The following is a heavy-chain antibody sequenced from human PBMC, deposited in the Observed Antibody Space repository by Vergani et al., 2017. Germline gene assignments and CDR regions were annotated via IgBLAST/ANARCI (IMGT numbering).Heavy chain of an antibody. J-gene: IGHJ4*02. CDR2: ISGSGVSA. CDR1: EFTFSNYA. V-gene: IGHV3-23*01. Sequence: EVQLLESGGGLVQPGGSLRLTCAASEFTFSNYAMNWVRQAPGKGLEWVSGISGSGVSAYYTDSVKGRFTISRDNSKNMLFLQMNNLRTEDTAIYYCAKQYFVSGNYPLDYWGQGTLVTVSS. CDR3: AKQYFVSGNYPLDY. D-gene: IGHD3-10*01.